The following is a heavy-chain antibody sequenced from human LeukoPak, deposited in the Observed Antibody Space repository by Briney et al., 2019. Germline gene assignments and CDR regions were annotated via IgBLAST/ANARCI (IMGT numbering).Heavy chain of an antibody. J-gene: IGHJ5*02. CDR2: ISAYNGNT. CDR1: GYTFTSYG. V-gene: IGHV1-18*01. D-gene: IGHD6-19*01. CDR3: ARDGAVAGTRNWFDP. Sequence: ASVKVSCKASGYTFTSYGISWVRQAPGQGLEWMGWISAYNGNTNHAQKLQGRVTMTTDTSTSTAYMELRSLRSDDTAVYYCARDGAVAGTRNWFDPWGQGTLVTVSS.